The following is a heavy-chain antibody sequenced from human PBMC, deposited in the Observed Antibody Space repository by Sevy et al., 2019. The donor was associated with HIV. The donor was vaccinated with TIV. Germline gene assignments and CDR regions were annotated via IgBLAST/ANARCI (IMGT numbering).Heavy chain of an antibody. J-gene: IGHJ4*02. D-gene: IGHD2-21*02. Sequence: SETLSLTCTVSGGSVSSGSFYWSWIRQPPGKGLEWIAYIYYSGRTNYNPSLKSRVTISVDTSKNQFSLKLSSVTAADTAVYYCASGGNSDYFDYWGQRTLVTVSS. CDR1: GGSVSSGSFY. CDR3: ASGGNSDYFDY. CDR2: IYYSGRT. V-gene: IGHV4-61*01.